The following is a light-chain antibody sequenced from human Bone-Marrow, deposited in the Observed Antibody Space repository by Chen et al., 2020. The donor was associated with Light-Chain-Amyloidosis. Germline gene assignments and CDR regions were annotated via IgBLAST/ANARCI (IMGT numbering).Light chain of an antibody. CDR3: QVWDRSSDRPV. J-gene: IGLJ3*02. CDR2: DDS. V-gene: IGLV3-21*02. CDR1: NIGSTS. Sequence: SYVLTQPSSVSVAPGQTATIACGGNNIGSTSVHWFQQTPGQDPQLVVYDDSDRPAGIPERLSGSNSGNTATLTISRVEAGDEADYYCQVWDRSSDRPVFGGGPNLTDL.